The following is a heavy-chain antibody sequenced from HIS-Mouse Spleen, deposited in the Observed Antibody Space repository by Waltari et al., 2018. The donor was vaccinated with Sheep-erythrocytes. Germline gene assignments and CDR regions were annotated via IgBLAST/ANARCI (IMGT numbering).Heavy chain of an antibody. Sequence: EVQLVESGGGLVKPGGSLRLSCAASGFTFSRYSMNWVRQAPGKVLEWVSSSSSSSSYIYYADSVKGRFTISRDNAKNSLYLQMNSLRAEDTAVYYCARDSGYDYFDYWGQGTLVTVSS. CDR2: SSSSSSYI. CDR3: ARDSGYDYFDY. CDR1: GFTFSRYS. J-gene: IGHJ4*02. D-gene: IGHD5-12*01. V-gene: IGHV3-21*01.